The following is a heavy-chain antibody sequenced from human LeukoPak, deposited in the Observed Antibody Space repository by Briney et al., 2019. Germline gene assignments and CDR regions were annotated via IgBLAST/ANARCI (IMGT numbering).Heavy chain of an antibody. Sequence: WASVKVSCKTSGYTFSSYYIHWVRQAPGQGLEWMGLINTSGGDTTYARKFQGRVTMTRDRSTSTVYMELKRLRSEDMAVYYCSRDGKTSAANYFDYWGQGTLVTVFS. D-gene: IGHD1-26*01. CDR2: INTSGGDT. CDR1: GYTFSSYY. V-gene: IGHV1-46*01. J-gene: IGHJ4*02. CDR3: SRDGKTSAANYFDY.